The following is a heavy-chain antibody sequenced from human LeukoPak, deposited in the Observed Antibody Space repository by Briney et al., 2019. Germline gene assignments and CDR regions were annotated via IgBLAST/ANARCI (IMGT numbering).Heavy chain of an antibody. Sequence: ASVNVSCKAYGYTFTSYYMHWVRQAPGPGLEWMGIVNPSDGTTRYAQKYQGRVTMTRNTSTTTVYMELSSLRSEDTAVYYCTREGREYCGGGSCYTFDYWGQGTLVTVSS. J-gene: IGHJ4*02. V-gene: IGHV1-46*01. D-gene: IGHD2-15*01. CDR2: VNPSDGTT. CDR3: TREGREYCGGGSCYTFDY. CDR1: GYTFTSYY.